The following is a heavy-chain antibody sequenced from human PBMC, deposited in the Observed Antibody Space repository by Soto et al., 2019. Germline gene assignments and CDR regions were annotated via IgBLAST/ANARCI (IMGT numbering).Heavy chain of an antibody. J-gene: IGHJ3*02. CDR3: AREEEFVVVPAAVNDAFDI. Sequence: QVQLVESGGGVVQPGRSLRLSCAASGFTFSSYGMHWVRQAPGKGLEWVAVIWYDGSNKYYADSVKGRFTISRDNSKNTLYLQMNSLRAEDTAVSYCAREEEFVVVPAAVNDAFDIWGQGTMVTVSS. CDR2: IWYDGSNK. D-gene: IGHD2-2*01. CDR1: GFTFSSYG. V-gene: IGHV3-33*01.